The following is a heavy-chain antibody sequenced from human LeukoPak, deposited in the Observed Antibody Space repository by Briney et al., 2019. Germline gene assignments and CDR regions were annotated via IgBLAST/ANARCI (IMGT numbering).Heavy chain of an antibody. Sequence: ASVTVSCKASGYTFSGYYMHWVRQAPGQGLEWMGWINPNSGGTNYAQKFQGRVAMTRDTSISTAYMELRRLRSDDTAVYYCVRLGYTSGSDYWGQGTLVTVSS. CDR3: VRLGYTSGSDY. D-gene: IGHD6-19*01. CDR2: INPNSGGT. V-gene: IGHV1-2*02. J-gene: IGHJ4*02. CDR1: GYTFSGYY.